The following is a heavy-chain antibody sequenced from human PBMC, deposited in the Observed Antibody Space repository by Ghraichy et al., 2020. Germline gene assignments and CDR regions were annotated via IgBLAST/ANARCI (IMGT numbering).Heavy chain of an antibody. CDR1: GFTFSSYA. J-gene: IGHJ3*02. D-gene: IGHD3-22*01. Sequence: GGSLRLSCAASGFTFSSYAMSWVRQAPGKGLEWVSAISASGESTFYADSVKGRFTISRDNSKKTLYLQMNSLRAEDTAVYYCAKNIIIVVITRGAFDIWGQGTMVTVS. CDR3: AKNIIIVVITRGAFDI. V-gene: IGHV3-23*01. CDR2: ISASGEST.